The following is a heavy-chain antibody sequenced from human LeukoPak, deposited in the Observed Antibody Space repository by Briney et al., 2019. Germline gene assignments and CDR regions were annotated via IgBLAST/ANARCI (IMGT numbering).Heavy chain of an antibody. CDR2: IYSSGST. D-gene: IGHD3-10*01. V-gene: IGHV3-66*04. CDR1: GFIVSSNY. CDR3: ARRGNYYGSGSNNWFDP. Sequence: GGSLRLSCVVSGFIVSSNYMSWVRQAPGKGLEWVSIIYSSGSTYYADSVKGRFTISRDNSKNTPYLQMNSLRAEDTAVYYCARRGNYYGSGSNNWFDPWGQGTLVTVSS. J-gene: IGHJ5*02.